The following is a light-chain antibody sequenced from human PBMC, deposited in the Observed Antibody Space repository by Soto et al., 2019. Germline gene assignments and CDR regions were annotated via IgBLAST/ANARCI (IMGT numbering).Light chain of an antibody. CDR2: AAS. V-gene: IGKV1-39*01. J-gene: IGKJ1*01. Sequence: DIQMTQSPSSLSASVGDRVTITCRASQGISTYLNWYHQKPGKAPKLLIYAASSLQSGVPSRFSSSGSETDFTITISSLQPEDFATYSYQQSYSTPWTFGQGTKVEIK. CDR1: QGISTY. CDR3: QQSYSTPWT.